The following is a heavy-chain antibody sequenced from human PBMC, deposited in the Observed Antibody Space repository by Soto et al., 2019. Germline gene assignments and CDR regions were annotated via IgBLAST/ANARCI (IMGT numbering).Heavy chain of an antibody. CDR3: ARSPASSGWYYYYYGMDV. CDR2: IGTAGDT. D-gene: IGHD6-19*01. Sequence: PGGSLRLSCAASGFTFSSYDMHWVRQATGKGLEWVSAIGTAGDTYYPGSVKGRFTISRENAKNSLYLQMNSLRAEDTAVYYCARSPASSGWYYYYYGMDVWGQGTTVTGSS. CDR1: GFTFSSYD. V-gene: IGHV3-13*01. J-gene: IGHJ6*02.